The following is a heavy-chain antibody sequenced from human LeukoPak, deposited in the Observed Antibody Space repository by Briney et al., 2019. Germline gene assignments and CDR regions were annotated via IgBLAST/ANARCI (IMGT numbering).Heavy chain of an antibody. J-gene: IGHJ4*02. Sequence: SVKVSCKASGGTFSSHAISWVRQAPGQGLEWVGGLIPVFGTTNYAEKFQGRVTITTDESTRTSYMELRSLKSDDTAVYYCARGKSGYDYGLDNWGLGTLVTVSS. CDR2: LIPVFGTT. CDR1: GGTFSSHA. V-gene: IGHV1-69*05. D-gene: IGHD5-12*01. CDR3: ARGKSGYDYGLDN.